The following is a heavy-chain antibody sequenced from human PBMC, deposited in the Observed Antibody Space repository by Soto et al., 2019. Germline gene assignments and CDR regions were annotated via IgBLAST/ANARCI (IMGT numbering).Heavy chain of an antibody. V-gene: IGHV3-53*01. CDR2: IYSGGST. CDR1: GFTVSSNY. Sequence: PGGSLRLSCAASGFTVSSNYMSWVRQAPGKGLEWVSVIYSGGSTYYADSVKGRFTISRDNSKNTLYLQMNSLRAEDTAVYYCARDAPAFVLDSSGWTYYFDYWGQGTLVTVSS. D-gene: IGHD6-19*01. J-gene: IGHJ4*02. CDR3: ARDAPAFVLDSSGWTYYFDY.